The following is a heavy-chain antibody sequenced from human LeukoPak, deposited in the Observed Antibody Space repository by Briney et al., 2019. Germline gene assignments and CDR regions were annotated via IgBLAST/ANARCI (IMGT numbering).Heavy chain of an antibody. CDR3: AKDRGTVTHLDY. V-gene: IGHV3-30*18. Sequence: GGSLRLSCAASGFAFTTYGTHWVRQAPGKGLEWMAVISYDGSSESYADPLKGRLTIFKTNSNNTLYRQMNSLRAEDAAIYYCAKDRGTVTHLDYWGQGTLVSVSS. D-gene: IGHD4-17*01. CDR2: ISYDGSSE. CDR1: GFAFTTYG. J-gene: IGHJ4*02.